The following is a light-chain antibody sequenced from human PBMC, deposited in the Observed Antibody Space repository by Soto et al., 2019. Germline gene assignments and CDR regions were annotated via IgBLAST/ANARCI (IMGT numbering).Light chain of an antibody. CDR1: QGISSY. J-gene: IGKJ3*01. Sequence: DIQLTQSPSFLSASVGDRVTITCRASQGISSYLAWYQQKPGKAPKLLIYAASTLQSGVPSRFSGSGSGTEFTLTISSLQPEDFATYYCQQLNSYPRVTFGPRTKVDIK. V-gene: IGKV1-9*01. CDR2: AAS. CDR3: QQLNSYPRVT.